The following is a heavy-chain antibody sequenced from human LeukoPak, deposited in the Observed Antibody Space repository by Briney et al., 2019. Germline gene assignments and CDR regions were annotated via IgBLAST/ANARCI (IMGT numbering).Heavy chain of an antibody. Sequence: VASVKVSCKASGYTFTSYGISWVRRAPGQGLEWMGWISAYNGNTNYAQKLQGRVTMTTDTSTSTAYMELRSLRSDDTAVYYCASSHRIPHCSSTSCQSSGFDYWGQGTLVTVSS. CDR1: GYTFTSYG. J-gene: IGHJ4*02. CDR2: ISAYNGNT. V-gene: IGHV1-18*04. CDR3: ASSHRIPHCSSTSCQSSGFDY. D-gene: IGHD2-2*01.